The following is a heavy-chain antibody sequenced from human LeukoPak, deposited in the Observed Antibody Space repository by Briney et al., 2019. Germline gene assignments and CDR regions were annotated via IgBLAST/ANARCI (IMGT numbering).Heavy chain of an antibody. J-gene: IGHJ4*02. Sequence: PGRSLRLSCAASGFTFSTYAMSWVRQAPGKGLEWVSAISGRGVSTSYADSVRGRFTISRDNSKNTLYLQMNSLRAEDTAVYYCAKAASGNWNDVSDYWGQGTLSPSPQ. D-gene: IGHD1-20*01. V-gene: IGHV3-23*01. CDR1: GFTFSTYA. CDR2: ISGRGVST. CDR3: AKAASGNWNDVSDY.